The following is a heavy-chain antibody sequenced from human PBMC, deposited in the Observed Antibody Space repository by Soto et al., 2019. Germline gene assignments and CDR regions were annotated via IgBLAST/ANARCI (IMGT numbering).Heavy chain of an antibody. D-gene: IGHD2-15*01. Sequence: QITLKESGPTLVKPTQTITLTCTFSGFSLSTSGVGVGWIRQPPGKALEGLAFIYWVDDKRYSPSLKSRLTITKDTSKNQVVLTMTNMDPVDTATYYCAHRPSYCSGGSCYSGFDYWGQGTLVTVSS. CDR2: IYWVDDK. V-gene: IGHV2-5*02. CDR3: AHRPSYCSGGSCYSGFDY. J-gene: IGHJ4*02. CDR1: GFSLSTSGVG.